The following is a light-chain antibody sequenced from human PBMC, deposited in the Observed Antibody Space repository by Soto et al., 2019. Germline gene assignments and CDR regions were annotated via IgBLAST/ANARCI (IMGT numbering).Light chain of an antibody. CDR1: QSSSSW. CDR2: DAS. CDR3: QQYSSYPWT. Sequence: DIQMTQTHSTLSASVGDRVTITCRASQSSSSWLAWYQQKLGKAPKLLIYDASSLEGGVPSRFSGSGYGTEFTLTISSLLPDDFATYYCQQYSSYPWTFGQGTKVDIK. V-gene: IGKV1-5*01. J-gene: IGKJ1*01.